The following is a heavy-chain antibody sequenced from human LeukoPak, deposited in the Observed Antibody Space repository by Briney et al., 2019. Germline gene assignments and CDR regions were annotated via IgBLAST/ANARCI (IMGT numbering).Heavy chain of an antibody. CDR3: ARVAGGSYHFDY. CDR1: GFAFSTYS. CDR2: ITSTSAYI. V-gene: IGHV3-21*01. J-gene: IGHJ4*02. D-gene: IGHD1-26*01. Sequence: PGGSLRLSCAASGFAFSTYSMNWVRQAPGKGLEWVSSITSTSAYIYYADSVKGRFTISRDNAKNSLYLQMNSLRAEDMAVYYCARVAGGSYHFDYGGQGALVTVSA.